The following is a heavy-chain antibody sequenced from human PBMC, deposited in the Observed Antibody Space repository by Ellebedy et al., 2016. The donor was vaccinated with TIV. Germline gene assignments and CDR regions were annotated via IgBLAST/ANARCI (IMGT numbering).Heavy chain of an antibody. Sequence: GGSLRLXCAASGFTFSSYAMSWVRQAPGKGLEWVSAISGSGGSTYYADSVKGRFTISRDNSKNTLYLQMNSLRAEDTAVYYCAKDGYSSSWYDYYYYYMDVWGKGTTVTVSS. J-gene: IGHJ6*03. V-gene: IGHV3-23*01. CDR3: AKDGYSSSWYDYYYYYMDV. D-gene: IGHD6-13*01. CDR1: GFTFSSYA. CDR2: ISGSGGST.